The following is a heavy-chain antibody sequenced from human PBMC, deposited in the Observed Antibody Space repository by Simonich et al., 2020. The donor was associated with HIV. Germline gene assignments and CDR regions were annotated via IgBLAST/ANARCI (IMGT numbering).Heavy chain of an antibody. D-gene: IGHD6-6*01. J-gene: IGHJ4*02. CDR3: AKDRYSSSSGSFDY. CDR2: ISWNSGSI. V-gene: IGHV3-9*03. CDR1: GFTFDDYA. Sequence: EVQLVESGGGLVQPGRSLRLSCAASGFTFDDYAMHWVRQAQGKGMGGVSGISWNSGSIGYADSVKGRFTISRDNAKNSLYLQMNSLRAEDMALYYCAKDRYSSSSGSFDYWGQGTLVTVSS.